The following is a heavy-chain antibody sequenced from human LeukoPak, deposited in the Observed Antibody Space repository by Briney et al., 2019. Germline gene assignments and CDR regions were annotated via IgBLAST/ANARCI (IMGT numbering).Heavy chain of an antibody. D-gene: IGHD6-6*01. CDR1: GGSISSLY. CDR3: ARHRAYSSSSPFGY. Sequence: KSSETLSLTCSVSGGSISSLYWSWLRQPPGMGLVWIGYIYYTGSTNYNPSLKSQVTMFVDMSKNQFSLRLSSVTAADTAVYYCARHRAYSSSSPFGYWGQGTLVTVSS. V-gene: IGHV4-59*08. CDR2: IYYTGST. J-gene: IGHJ4*02.